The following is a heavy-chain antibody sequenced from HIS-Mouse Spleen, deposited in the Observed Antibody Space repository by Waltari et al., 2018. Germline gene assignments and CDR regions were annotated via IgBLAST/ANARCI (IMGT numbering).Heavy chain of an antibody. Sequence: QLQLQESGPGLVKPSETLSLTCTVSGCSISSSSYSWGWLRQPPVKGLEWIGSIYYSGSTYYNPSLKSRVTISVDTSKNQFSLKLSSVTAADTAVYYCAREIPYSSSWYDWYFDLWGRGTLVTVSS. CDR3: AREIPYSSSWYDWYFDL. J-gene: IGHJ2*01. CDR2: IYYSGST. CDR1: GCSISSSSYS. D-gene: IGHD6-13*01. V-gene: IGHV4-39*07.